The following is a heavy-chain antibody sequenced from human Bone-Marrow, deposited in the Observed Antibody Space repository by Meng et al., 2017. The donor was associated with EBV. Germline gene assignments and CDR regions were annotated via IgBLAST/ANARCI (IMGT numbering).Heavy chain of an antibody. Sequence: QVQLVQVAAEVKRPGSSVKVSCKTSGGPFRNYAVSWVRQAPGQGLEWLGGFLPTLGAPNYAQKFHGRVTITADESTSTHYMDLSSLRSDDTAVYYCASESGRGYTPDYWGQGTLVTVSS. D-gene: IGHD3-10*01. CDR3: ASESGRGYTPDY. CDR1: GGPFRNYA. J-gene: IGHJ4*02. V-gene: IGHV1-69*01. CDR2: FLPTLGAP.